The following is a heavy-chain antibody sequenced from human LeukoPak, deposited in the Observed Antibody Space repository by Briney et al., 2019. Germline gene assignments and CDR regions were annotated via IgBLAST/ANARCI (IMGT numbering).Heavy chain of an antibody. J-gene: IGHJ4*02. CDR2: ISASGGST. D-gene: IGHD6-19*01. CDR1: GFTFSSYA. Sequence: TGGSLRLSCAASGFTFSSYAMSWVRLAPGKGLEWVSLISASGGSTHYADSVKGRFAISRDNSKNTLSLQMNSLRVEDTAVYYCARDPGTVTGAPFYFDYWGQGTLVTVSS. V-gene: IGHV3-23*01. CDR3: ARDPGTVTGAPFYFDY.